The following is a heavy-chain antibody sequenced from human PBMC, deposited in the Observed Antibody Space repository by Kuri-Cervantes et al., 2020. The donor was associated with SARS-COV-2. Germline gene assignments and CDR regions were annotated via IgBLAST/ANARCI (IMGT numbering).Heavy chain of an antibody. CDR1: GFTFSGYA. D-gene: IGHD6-13*01. J-gene: IGHJ4*02. V-gene: IGHV3-23*01. CDR2: ISGSGGST. CDR3: AKGVAAADSYYFDY. Sequence: GGSLRLSCAASGFTFSGYAMSWVRQAPGKGLEGVSAISGSGGSTYYADSVKGRFTISRDNSKNTLYMQMNSLRAEDTAVYYCAKGVAAADSYYFDYWGQGTLVTVSS.